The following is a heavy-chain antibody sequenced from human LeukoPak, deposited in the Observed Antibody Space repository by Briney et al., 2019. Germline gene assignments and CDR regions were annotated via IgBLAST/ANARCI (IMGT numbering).Heavy chain of an antibody. CDR1: GFTSSNSG. J-gene: IGHJ4*02. V-gene: IGHV3-30*03. Sequence: GGSRRLSCAASGFTSSNSGMHWVRQAPGKGLEWVAVISYDGSKKYYAESVKGRFTISRDNSKNTVYLQMNSLRAEDTAVYYCATTPIATAGRVFDYWAREPWSPSPQ. CDR3: ATTPIATAGRVFDY. CDR2: ISYDGSKK. D-gene: IGHD6-13*01.